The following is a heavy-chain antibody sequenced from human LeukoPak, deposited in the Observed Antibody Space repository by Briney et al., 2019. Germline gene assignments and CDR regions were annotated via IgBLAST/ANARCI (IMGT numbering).Heavy chain of an antibody. CDR1: VYTFTGDV. CDR3: ATGPTPKYYYDSRGYSDY. D-gene: IGHD3-22*01. J-gene: IGHJ4*02. V-gene: IGHV1-3*01. Sequence: ASVKVSCKASVYTFTGDVMHWVRQAPGQRLEWMGWINAGNGNTKYSQKFQGRVSITRDTSPSTAYMELSSLRAEDTGVYYCATGPTPKYYYDSRGYSDYWGQGTLVTVSS. CDR2: INAGNGNT.